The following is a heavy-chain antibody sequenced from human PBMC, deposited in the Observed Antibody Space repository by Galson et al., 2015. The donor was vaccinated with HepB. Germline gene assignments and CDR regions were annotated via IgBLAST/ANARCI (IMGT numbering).Heavy chain of an antibody. CDR2: IYPRTSET. CDR1: GYSFSMFW. V-gene: IGHV5-51*01. Sequence: QSGAEVKKPGESLKISCEGSGYSFSMFWIGWVRQMPGRGLEWMGAIYPRTSETRYSPSFEDQVTISVDKSISTAYLQWSSLKASDTAMYYCARYKAVSGSNYYYGMDVWGQGTTVTVSS. D-gene: IGHD6-19*01. CDR3: ARYKAVSGSNYYYGMDV. J-gene: IGHJ6*02.